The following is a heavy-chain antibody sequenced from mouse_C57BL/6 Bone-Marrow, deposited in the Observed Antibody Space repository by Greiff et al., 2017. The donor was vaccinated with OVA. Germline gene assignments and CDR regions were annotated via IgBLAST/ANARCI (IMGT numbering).Heavy chain of an antibody. CDR3: ARHSCITTVVATSDYYAMDY. CDR1: GFSFTSYG. Sequence: VQLQESGPGLVAPSPSLSITCTVSGFSFTSYGVHWVRQPPGKGLEWLVVIWSDGSTTYNSALNSRLSISKDNTKSQVFLKMNRHQTDDTAMYYCARHSCITTVVATSDYYAMDYWGQGTSVTVSS. CDR2: IWSDGST. V-gene: IGHV2-6-1*01. J-gene: IGHJ4*01. D-gene: IGHD1-1*01.